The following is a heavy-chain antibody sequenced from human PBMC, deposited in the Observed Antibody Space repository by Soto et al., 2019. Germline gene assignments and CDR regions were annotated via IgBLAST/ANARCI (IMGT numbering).Heavy chain of an antibody. V-gene: IGHV6-1*01. J-gene: IGHJ6*02. D-gene: IGHD3-22*01. Sequence: SQTLSLTCAISGDSVSSNSAASNWIRQSPSRGLEWLGRTYYRSKWYNDYAVSVKSRITINPDTSKNQFSLQLNSVTPEDTAVYYCARDYYDSSGYYHYGMDVWGQGTTVTVSS. CDR2: TYYRSKWYN. CDR3: ARDYYDSSGYYHYGMDV. CDR1: GDSVSSNSAA.